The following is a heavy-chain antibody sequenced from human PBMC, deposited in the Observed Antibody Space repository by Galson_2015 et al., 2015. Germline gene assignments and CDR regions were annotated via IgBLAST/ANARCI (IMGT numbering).Heavy chain of an antibody. V-gene: IGHV3-74*01. CDR3: ARYSGSWDLSYYYGMDV. D-gene: IGHD6-13*01. CDR2: INSDGSST. J-gene: IGHJ6*02. CDR1: GFTFSSYW. Sequence: SLRLSCAASGFTFSSYWMHWVRQAPGKGLVWVSRINSDGSSTSYADSVKGRFTISRDNAKNTLYLQMNSLRAEDTAVYYCARYSGSWDLSYYYGMDVWGQGTTVTVSS.